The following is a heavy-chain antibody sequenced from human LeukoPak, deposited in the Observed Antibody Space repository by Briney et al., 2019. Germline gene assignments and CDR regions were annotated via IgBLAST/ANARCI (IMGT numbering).Heavy chain of an antibody. CDR2: ISGSGGST. J-gene: IGHJ4*02. CDR3: AKDRSLIAVAGYFDY. V-gene: IGHV3-23*01. D-gene: IGHD6-19*01. Sequence: GTSLRLSCAASGFTFSSYAMSWVRQAPGKGPEWVSAISGSGGSTYYADSVKGRFTISRDNSKNTLYLQMNSLRAEDTAVYYCAKDRSLIAVAGYFDYWGQGTLVTVSS. CDR1: GFTFSSYA.